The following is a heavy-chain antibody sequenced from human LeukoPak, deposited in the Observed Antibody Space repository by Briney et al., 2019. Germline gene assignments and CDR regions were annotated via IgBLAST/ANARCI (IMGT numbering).Heavy chain of an antibody. CDR3: ARPGIAVAGTTDY. D-gene: IGHD6-19*01. J-gene: IGHJ4*02. CDR2: IYPGDSDT. CDR1: GYSFTSYW. Sequence: GESLKISCKGSGYSFTSYWIGWVRQMSGKGLEWMGIIYPGDSDTRYSPSFQGQVTISADKSISTAYLQWSSLKASDTAMYYRARPGIAVAGTTDYWGQGTLVTVSS. V-gene: IGHV5-51*01.